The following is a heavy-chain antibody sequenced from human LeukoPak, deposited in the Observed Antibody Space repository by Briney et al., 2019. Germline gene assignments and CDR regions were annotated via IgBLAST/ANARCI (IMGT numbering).Heavy chain of an antibody. CDR1: GGSISSYY. V-gene: IGHV4-59*01. J-gene: IGHJ6*02. CDR3: AGFNTPSYYYYGMDV. D-gene: IGHD2-2*02. CDR2: IYYSGST. Sequence: PSETLSLTCTVSGGSISSYYWSWIRQPPGKGLEWMGYIYYSGSTNYNPSLKSRVTISVDTSKNQFSLKLSSVTAADTAVYYCAGFNTPSYYYYGMDVWGQGTTVTVSS.